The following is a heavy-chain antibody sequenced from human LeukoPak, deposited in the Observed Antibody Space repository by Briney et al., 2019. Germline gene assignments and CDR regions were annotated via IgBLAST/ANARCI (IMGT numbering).Heavy chain of an antibody. CDR1: GFTVSSNY. D-gene: IGHD2-2*01. J-gene: IGHJ4*02. CDR2: IYSGNST. CDR3: AKTLLLGYCSSTSCPLHFDY. Sequence: GGSLRLSCAASGFTVSSNYMSWVRQAPGKGLEWVSVIYSGNSTYYADSVKGRFTISRDNSKNTLYLQMNSLRAEDTAVYYCAKTLLLGYCSSTSCPLHFDYWGQGTLVTVSS. V-gene: IGHV3-53*05.